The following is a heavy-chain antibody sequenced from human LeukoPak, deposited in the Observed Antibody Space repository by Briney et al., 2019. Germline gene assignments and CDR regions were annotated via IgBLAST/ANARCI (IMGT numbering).Heavy chain of an antibody. CDR3: ARLSRSITIFGVVTANWFDP. CDR2: IYYSGGT. Sequence: PSQTLSLTCTVSGGSISSGGYYWSWIRQHPGKGLEWIGYIYYSGGTYYNPSLKSRVTISVDTSKNQFSLKLSSVTAADTAVYYCARLSRSITIFGVVTANWFDPWGQGTLVTVSS. CDR1: GGSISSGGYY. D-gene: IGHD3-3*01. V-gene: IGHV4-31*03. J-gene: IGHJ5*02.